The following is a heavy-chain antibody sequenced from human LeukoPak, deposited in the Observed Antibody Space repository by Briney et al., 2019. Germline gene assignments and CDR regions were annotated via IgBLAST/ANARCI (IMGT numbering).Heavy chain of an antibody. CDR1: GFTFDDYA. D-gene: IGHD2-15*01. CDR3: ATDKAYCSGGSCYSGGFDY. CDR2: ISWDGGST. V-gene: IGHV3-43D*03. J-gene: IGHJ4*02. Sequence: PGGSLRLSCAASGFTFDDYAMHWVRQAPGKGLEWVSLISWDGGSTYYADSVKGRFTISRDNSKNSLYLQMNSLRAEDTALYYCATDKAYCSGGSCYSGGFDYWGQGTLVTVSS.